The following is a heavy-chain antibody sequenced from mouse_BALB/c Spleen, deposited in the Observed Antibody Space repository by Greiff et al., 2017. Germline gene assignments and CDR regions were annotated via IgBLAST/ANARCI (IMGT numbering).Heavy chain of an antibody. CDR3: ALIYDGLDY. J-gene: IGHJ2*01. CDR1: GFNIKDTY. CDR2: IDPANGNT. Sequence: VQLKESGAELVKPGASVKLSCTASGFNIKDTYMHWVKQRPEQGLEWIGRIDPANGNTKYDPKFQGKATITADTSSNTAYLQLSSLTSEDTAVYYCALIYDGLDYWGQGTTLTVSS. V-gene: IGHV14-3*02. D-gene: IGHD2-3*01.